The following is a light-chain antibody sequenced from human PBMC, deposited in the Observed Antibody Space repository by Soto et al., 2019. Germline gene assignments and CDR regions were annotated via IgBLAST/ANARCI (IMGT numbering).Light chain of an antibody. V-gene: IGKV1-5*01. CDR3: QQYNSYSLT. CDR2: VAA. CDR1: QSISSW. Sequence: DIQMTQSPSTLSASVGDRVTITCRASQSISSWLAWYQQKPGEAPKLLIYVAASLESGVPSSLSGSGSGTELPLTIRSLQPDDFETDYCQQYNSYSLTVGQGTKVEIK. J-gene: IGKJ1*01.